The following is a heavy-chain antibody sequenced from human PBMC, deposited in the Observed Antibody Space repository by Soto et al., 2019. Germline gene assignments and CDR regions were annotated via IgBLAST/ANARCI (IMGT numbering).Heavy chain of an antibody. CDR3: ARQNPYLHYGEWTHRLRDFDY. CDR2: IYYSGST. D-gene: IGHD3-10*01. J-gene: IGHJ4*02. CDR1: GGSISSSSYY. V-gene: IGHV4-39*01. Sequence: SETLSLTCTVSGGSISSSSYYWGWIRQPPGKGLEWIGSIYYSGSTYYNPSLKSRVTISVDTSKNQFSLKLSSVTAADTAVYYCARQNPYLHYGEWTHRLRDFDYWGQGTLVTVSS.